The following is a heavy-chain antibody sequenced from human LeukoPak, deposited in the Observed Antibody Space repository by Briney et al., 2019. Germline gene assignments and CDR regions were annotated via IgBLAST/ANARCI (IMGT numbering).Heavy chain of an antibody. J-gene: IGHJ6*04. CDR1: GGSISSGSYY. CDR2: IYTSGST. CDR3: ARDSAYCGGDCLDV. Sequence: PSETLSLTCTVSGGSISSGSYYWNWIRQPAGKGLEWIVRIYTSGSTNYNPSLKSRATISVDTSKNQFSLKLSSVTAADTAVYYCARDSAYCGGDCLDVWGKGTTVTISS. D-gene: IGHD2-21*02. V-gene: IGHV4-61*02.